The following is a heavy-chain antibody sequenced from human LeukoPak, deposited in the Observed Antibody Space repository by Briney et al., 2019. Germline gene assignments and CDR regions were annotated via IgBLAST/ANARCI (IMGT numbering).Heavy chain of an antibody. CDR2: ISGSGDTI. CDR3: VSAYGGLLDY. D-gene: IGHD3-16*01. Sequence: GGSLRLSCAASGFTFSAYEMNWVRQAPGKGLEWLSYISGSGDTIYYAESVKGRFTISRDNAKNALYLQMGSLRAEDTAVYYCVSAYGGLLDYWGQGTLVTVSS. V-gene: IGHV3-48*03. CDR1: GFTFSAYE. J-gene: IGHJ4*02.